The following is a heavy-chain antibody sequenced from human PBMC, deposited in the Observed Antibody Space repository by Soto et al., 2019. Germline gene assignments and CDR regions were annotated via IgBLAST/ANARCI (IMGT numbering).Heavy chain of an antibody. J-gene: IGHJ4*02. V-gene: IGHV3-30*18. CDR1: GFTFSSYG. Sequence: QVQLVESGGGVVQPGRSLRLSCAASGFTFSSYGMHWVREAPGKGLEWVAVISYDGSNKYYADSVKGRFTISRDNSKNTLYLQMNSLRAEDTAVYYCAKDLELLVGGVDYWGQGTLVTVSS. D-gene: IGHD1-26*01. CDR2: ISYDGSNK. CDR3: AKDLELLVGGVDY.